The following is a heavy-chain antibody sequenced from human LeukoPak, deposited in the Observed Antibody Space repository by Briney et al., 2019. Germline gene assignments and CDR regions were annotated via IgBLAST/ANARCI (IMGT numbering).Heavy chain of an antibody. CDR3: ARGPNSGSYYFLGGEGPIDY. D-gene: IGHD1-26*01. V-gene: IGHV1-18*01. CDR2: ISAYNGNT. J-gene: IGHJ4*02. Sequence: ASVKVSCKASGYTFTSYGISWVRQAPGQELEWMGWISAYNGNTNYAQKLQGRVTMTTDTSTSTAYLELRSLRSDDTAVYCCARGPNSGSYYFLGGEGPIDYWGQGTLDTVSS. CDR1: GYTFTSYG.